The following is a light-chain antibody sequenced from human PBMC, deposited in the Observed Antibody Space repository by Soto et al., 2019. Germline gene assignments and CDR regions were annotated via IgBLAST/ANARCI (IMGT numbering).Light chain of an antibody. CDR1: SGDVGGYNY. CDR3: SSYAGSNNFV. V-gene: IGLV2-8*01. Sequence: QSALSQPRSVSGSPGQSVTISCTGTSGDVGGYNYVSWYQQNPGKAPKLMIYEVSERPSGVPDRFSGSKSSNTASLTVSGLQAEDEADYYCSSYAGSNNFVFGTGTKLTVL. CDR2: EVS. J-gene: IGLJ1*01.